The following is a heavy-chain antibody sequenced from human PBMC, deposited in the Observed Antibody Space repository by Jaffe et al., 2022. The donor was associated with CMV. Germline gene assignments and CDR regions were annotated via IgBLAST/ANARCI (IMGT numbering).Heavy chain of an antibody. Sequence: QVQLVESGGGVVQPGRSLRLSCAASGFTFSSYGMHWVRQAPGKGLEWVAVIWYDGSNKYYADSVKGRFTISRDNSKNTLYLQMNSLRAEDTAVYYCARDRGFWELLGGHDYWGQGTLVTVSS. J-gene: IGHJ4*02. CDR2: IWYDGSNK. V-gene: IGHV3-33*01. D-gene: IGHD1-26*01. CDR3: ARDRGFWELLGGHDY. CDR1: GFTFSSYG.